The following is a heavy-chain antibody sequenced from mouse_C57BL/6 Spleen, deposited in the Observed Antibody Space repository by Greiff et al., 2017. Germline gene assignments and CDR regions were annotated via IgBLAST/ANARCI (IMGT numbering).Heavy chain of an antibody. CDR1: GYTFTSYW. V-gene: IGHV1-69*01. CDR3: ARSGSNGAMDY. J-gene: IGHJ4*01. CDR2: IDPSDSYT. Sequence: VQLQQPGADLVMPGASVKLSCKASGYTFTSYWMHWVKQRPGQGLEWIGEIDPSDSYTNYNQKFKGKSTLTVDKSSSTAYMQLSSLTSEDSAVYYCARSGSNGAMDYWGQGTSVTVSS. D-gene: IGHD2-5*01.